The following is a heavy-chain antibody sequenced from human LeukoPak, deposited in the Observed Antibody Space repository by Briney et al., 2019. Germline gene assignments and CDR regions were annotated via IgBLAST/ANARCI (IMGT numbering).Heavy chain of an antibody. CDR1: GFTFSSYS. Sequence: GGSLRLSCAASGFTFSSYSMNWVRQAPGKGLEWVSCISGSSSYIYYADSVKGRFTISRDNAKNSPYLQMNSLRAEDTAVYYCARDGAAPGLDFDYWGQGTLVTVSS. J-gene: IGHJ4*02. CDR2: ISGSSSYI. D-gene: IGHD6-13*01. V-gene: IGHV3-21*01. CDR3: ARDGAAPGLDFDY.